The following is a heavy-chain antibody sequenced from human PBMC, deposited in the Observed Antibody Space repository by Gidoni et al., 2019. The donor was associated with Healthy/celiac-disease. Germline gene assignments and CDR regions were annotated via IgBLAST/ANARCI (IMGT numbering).Heavy chain of an antibody. CDR1: GFTFRDYY. J-gene: IGHJ4*02. CDR3: ARVFQWELPSAFDD. V-gene: IGHV3-11*01. Sequence: QVQLVESGGGLVKPGGSLRLSCAPSGFTFRDYYMSWIRQAPGKGLEWVSYISSSGSTIYYADSVKGRFTISRDNAKNSLYLKMNSLRAEDTAVYYCARVFQWELPSAFDDWGQGTLVTVSS. D-gene: IGHD1-26*01. CDR2: ISSSGSTI.